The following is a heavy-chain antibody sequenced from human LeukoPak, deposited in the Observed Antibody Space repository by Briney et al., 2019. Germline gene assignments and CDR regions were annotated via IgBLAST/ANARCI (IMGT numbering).Heavy chain of an antibody. V-gene: IGHV4-59*01. CDR3: AREASHMARAFDI. Sequence: SETLSLTCTVSGGYISSYYWSWIRQPPGKGLEWIGYIYYSGSTNYNPSLKSRVTISVDTSKNQFSLKLSSVTAADTAVYYCAREASHMARAFDIWGQGTMVTVSS. CDR1: GGYISSYY. J-gene: IGHJ3*02. D-gene: IGHD3-10*01. CDR2: IYYSGST.